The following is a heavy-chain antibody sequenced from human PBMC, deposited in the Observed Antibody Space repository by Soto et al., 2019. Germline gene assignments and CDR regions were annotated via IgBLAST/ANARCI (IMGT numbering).Heavy chain of an antibody. J-gene: IGHJ6*02. Sequence: GGSLRLSCSASGFTFSSYAMHWVRQAPGKGLEYVSAISSNGGSTHYADSVKGRFTISRDNSKNTLYLQMSSLRAEDTAVYYCVKGYSYGPQYGMDVWGQGTTVTVSS. V-gene: IGHV3-64D*06. CDR2: ISSNGGST. CDR3: VKGYSYGPQYGMDV. D-gene: IGHD5-18*01. CDR1: GFTFSSYA.